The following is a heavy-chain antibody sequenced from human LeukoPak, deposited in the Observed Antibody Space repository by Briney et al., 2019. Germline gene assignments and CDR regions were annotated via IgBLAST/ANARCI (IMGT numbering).Heavy chain of an antibody. J-gene: IGHJ4*02. V-gene: IGHV4-59*01. Sequence: SETLSLTCTVSGGSISSYFCSWIRQPAGKGLEWIGYIYYSGSTNYNPSLKSRVTISVDTSKNQFSLKLSSVTAADTAVYYCARSPLSYDSSGYSFDYWGQGTLVTVSS. CDR3: ARSPLSYDSSGYSFDY. D-gene: IGHD3-22*01. CDR1: GGSISSYF. CDR2: IYYSGST.